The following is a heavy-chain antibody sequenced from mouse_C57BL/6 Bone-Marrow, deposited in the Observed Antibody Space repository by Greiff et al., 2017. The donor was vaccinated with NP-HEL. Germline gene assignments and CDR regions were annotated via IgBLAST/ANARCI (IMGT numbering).Heavy chain of an antibody. V-gene: IGHV5-16*01. J-gene: IGHJ2*01. CDR2: INYDGSST. CDR3: AREGPAYFDY. CDR1: GFTFSDYY. Sequence: EVQLVESEGGLVQPGSSMKLSCTASGFTFSDYYMAWVRQVPEKGLEWVANINYDGSSTYYLDSLKSRFIISRDNAKNILYLQMSSLKSEDTATYYCAREGPAYFDYWGQGTTLTVSS.